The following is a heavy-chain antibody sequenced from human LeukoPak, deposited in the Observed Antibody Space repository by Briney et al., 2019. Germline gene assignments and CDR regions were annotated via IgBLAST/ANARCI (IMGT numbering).Heavy chain of an antibody. Sequence: GGSLRLSCAASGFTFSSYSMNWVRQAPGKGLEWVSSISSSSSYIYYADSVKGRFTISRDNAKNSLYLQMNSLRAEDTAVYYCASSGYYSDGAFDIWGQGTMVTVSS. V-gene: IGHV3-21*01. J-gene: IGHJ3*02. CDR2: ISSSSSYI. CDR3: ASSGYYSDGAFDI. CDR1: GFTFSSYS. D-gene: IGHD3-22*01.